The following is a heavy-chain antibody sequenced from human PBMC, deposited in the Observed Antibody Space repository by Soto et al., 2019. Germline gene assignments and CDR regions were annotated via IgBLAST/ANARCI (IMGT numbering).Heavy chain of an antibody. D-gene: IGHD4-17*01. CDR2: INSDGSST. CDR1: GFTFSSYW. Sequence: SGGSLRLSCAASGFTFSSYWMHWVRKAPGKGQVWVSRINSDGSSTSYADSVKGRFTISRDNAKNTLYLQMNSLRAEDTAVYYCARDSTVTSYDYWGQGTLVTVSS. V-gene: IGHV3-74*01. CDR3: ARDSTVTSYDY. J-gene: IGHJ4*02.